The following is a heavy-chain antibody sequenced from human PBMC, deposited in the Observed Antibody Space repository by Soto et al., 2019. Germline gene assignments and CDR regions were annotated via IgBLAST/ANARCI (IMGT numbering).Heavy chain of an antibody. D-gene: IGHD3-22*01. J-gene: IGHJ5*02. Sequence: SETLSLTCTVSNGSISNFYWNWIRQSAGKGLEWIGRIHGSGSATYNPSLRSRVTMSVDTSKNQFSLKVSSVTAADTAVYYCAREWGSGYLNWFDPWGQGTLVTVSS. CDR1: NGSISNFY. CDR3: AREWGSGYLNWFDP. V-gene: IGHV4-4*07. CDR2: IHGSGSA.